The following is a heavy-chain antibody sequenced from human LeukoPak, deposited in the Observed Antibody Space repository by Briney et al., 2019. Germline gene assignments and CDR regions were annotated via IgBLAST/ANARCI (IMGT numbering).Heavy chain of an antibody. CDR2: ISGSGGST. CDR1: GFSVSSNY. D-gene: IGHD6-6*01. V-gene: IGHV3-23*01. CDR3: AKDQRGFEYSSSPIDY. Sequence: PGGSLRLSCEASGFSVSSNYMSWVRQAPGKGLEWVSAISGSGGSTYYADSVKGRFTISRDNSKNTLYLQMNSLRAEDTAVYYCAKDQRGFEYSSSPIDYWGQGTLVTVSS. J-gene: IGHJ4*02.